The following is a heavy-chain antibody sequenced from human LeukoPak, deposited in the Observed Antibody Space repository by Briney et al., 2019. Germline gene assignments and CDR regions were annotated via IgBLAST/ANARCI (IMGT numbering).Heavy chain of an antibody. V-gene: IGHV1-69*04. CDR2: IIPILGIA. Sequence: SVKVSCKASGGTFSSYAISWVRQAPGQGLEWMGRIIPILGIANYAQKFQGRVTITADKSTSTAYMELSSLRPEDTAVYYCARTTVTTPNWFDPWGQGTLVTVSS. CDR3: ARTTVTTPNWFDP. J-gene: IGHJ5*02. CDR1: GGTFSSYA. D-gene: IGHD4-17*01.